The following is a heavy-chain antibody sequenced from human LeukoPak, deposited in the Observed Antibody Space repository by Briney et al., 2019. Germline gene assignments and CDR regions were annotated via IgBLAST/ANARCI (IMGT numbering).Heavy chain of an antibody. CDR3: ARRYDSRGPVTFDF. D-gene: IGHD3-22*01. CDR1: GHTFTDHT. V-gene: IGHV1-2*02. J-gene: IGHJ3*01. CDR2: INPIIGTT. Sequence: ASVKVSCEASGHTFTDHTIHWVRQAPGQGLEWMGWINPIIGTTNYAKRFEGRLTVTRDTSINTVFMELSSLNPDDTAVFYCARRYDSRGPVTFDFWGQGTLVTVSS.